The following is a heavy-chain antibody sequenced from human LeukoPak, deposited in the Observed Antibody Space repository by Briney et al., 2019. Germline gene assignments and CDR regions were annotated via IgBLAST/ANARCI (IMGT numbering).Heavy chain of an antibody. CDR2: IFTSGTT. J-gene: IGHJ4*02. D-gene: IGHD6-13*01. V-gene: IGHV4-4*07. CDR3: AQGTPGSSSWY. Sequence: SETLSLTCTVSGGSIGSYYWNWIRQPAGKGLEWIGRIFTSGTTNYNPSLKSRVTMTVDTSKKQFSLRLNSVTAADTAVYYCAQGTPGSSSWYRGQGTQVTVSS. CDR1: GGSIGSYY.